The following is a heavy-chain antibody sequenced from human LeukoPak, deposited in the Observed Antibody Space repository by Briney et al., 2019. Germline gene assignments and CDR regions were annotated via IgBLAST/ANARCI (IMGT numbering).Heavy chain of an antibody. Sequence: ASVKLSCKPSGYTFNTYGITWVRQAPGQGLEWMGWISPYNGNTNYAQKFQGRVTLTIDTPTSTAYMELRSLRSDDTAVYYCARGPHERSGYPDDWGQGSLVTVSS. CDR3: ARGPHERSGYPDD. D-gene: IGHD3-22*01. CDR1: GYTFNTYG. J-gene: IGHJ4*02. V-gene: IGHV1-18*01. CDR2: ISPYNGNT.